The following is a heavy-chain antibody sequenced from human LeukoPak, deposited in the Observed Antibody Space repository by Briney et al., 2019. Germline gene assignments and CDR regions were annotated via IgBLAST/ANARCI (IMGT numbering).Heavy chain of an antibody. Sequence: GGSLRLSCAASGFIFSSYWMHWVRRAPGKGLAWVSRINTDGSSTSYADSVKGRFTISRDNAKNTLYLQMNSLRAEDTAVYYCARGSKWLRSGFDCWGQGTLVTVSS. J-gene: IGHJ4*02. CDR3: ARGSKWLRSGFDC. CDR1: GFIFSSYW. V-gene: IGHV3-74*01. D-gene: IGHD5-12*01. CDR2: INTDGSST.